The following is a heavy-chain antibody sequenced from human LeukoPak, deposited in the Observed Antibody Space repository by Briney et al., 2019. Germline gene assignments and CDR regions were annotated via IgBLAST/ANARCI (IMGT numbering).Heavy chain of an antibody. D-gene: IGHD6-13*01. CDR3: ALSTINVFGPIAAAGTYDYYYGMDV. CDR1: GGTFSSYA. Sequence: SVKASCKASGGTFSSYAISWVRQAPGQGLEWMGRIIPILGVANYAEKFQGRVTITADKSTSTAYMELSSLRSENTAVYYCALSTINVFGPIAAAGTYDYYYGMDVWGQGTTVTVSS. V-gene: IGHV1-69*04. J-gene: IGHJ6*02. CDR2: IIPILGVA.